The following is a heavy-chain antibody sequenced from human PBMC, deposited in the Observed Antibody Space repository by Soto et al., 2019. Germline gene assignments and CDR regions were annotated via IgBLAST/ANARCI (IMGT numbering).Heavy chain of an antibody. Sequence: GESLKISCKGSGYTFTSDWIGWVRQMPGKGLEWMGIIYPGDSDTRYGPSFQGQVTISADKSISTAYLQWSSLKASDTAMYYCASQAPPGKYYYGLDVWGQGTTVTVSS. CDR2: IYPGDSDT. J-gene: IGHJ6*02. V-gene: IGHV5-51*01. CDR3: ASQAPPGKYYYGLDV. CDR1: GYTFTSDW. D-gene: IGHD6-13*01.